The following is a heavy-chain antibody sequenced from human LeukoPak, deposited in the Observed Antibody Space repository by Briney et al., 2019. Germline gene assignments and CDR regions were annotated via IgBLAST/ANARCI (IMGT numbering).Heavy chain of an antibody. CDR2: ISYDGSNK. CDR1: GFTFSSYA. V-gene: IGHV3-30-3*01. CDR3: ARDSSRYSSSSDY. D-gene: IGHD6-13*01. Sequence: GGSLRLSCAASGFTFSSYAMHWVRQAPGKGLEWVAVISYDGSNKYYADSVKGRFTISRDNSKNTLYLQMNSLRAEDTAVYYCARDSSRYSSSSDYWGQGTLVTVSS. J-gene: IGHJ4*02.